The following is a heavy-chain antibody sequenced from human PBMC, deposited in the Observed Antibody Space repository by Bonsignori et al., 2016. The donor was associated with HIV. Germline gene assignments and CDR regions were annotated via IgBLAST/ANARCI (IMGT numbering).Heavy chain of an antibody. J-gene: IGHJ3*01. CDR1: GFSISSYE. Sequence: QVQLVESGGGVVQPGGSLRLSCAASGFSISSYEMHWVRQAPGKGLEWVAFIRQDGKLDLYLDSVQGRFTVSRDNSKNTVSLQMNSLRDADSAVYFCVNFYSRGTVTGVTFD. CDR2: IRQDGKLD. D-gene: IGHD6-19*01. CDR3: VNFYSRGTVTGVTFD. V-gene: IGHV3-30*02.